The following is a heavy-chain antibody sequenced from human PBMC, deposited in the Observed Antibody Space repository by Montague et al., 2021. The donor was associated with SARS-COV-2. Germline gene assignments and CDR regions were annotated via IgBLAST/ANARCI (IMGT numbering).Heavy chain of an antibody. J-gene: IGHJ4*02. Sequence: CAISGDSVFGNRVGWSGIRQAPSRGPEWLGRTYYRSKWYSDYAPSVRGRLTVNPDASKNEFSLELNYVTPEDTAVYYCVRYSGWFYFDFWGQGTLVTVSS. CDR3: VRYSGWFYFDF. D-gene: IGHD6-19*01. CDR1: GDSVFGNRVG. CDR2: TYYRSKWYS. V-gene: IGHV6-1*01.